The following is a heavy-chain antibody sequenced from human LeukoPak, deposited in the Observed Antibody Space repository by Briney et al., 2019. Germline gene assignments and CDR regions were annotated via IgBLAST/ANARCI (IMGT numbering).Heavy chain of an antibody. J-gene: IGHJ3*02. V-gene: IGHV3-74*01. CDR3: ASLPFDI. Sequence: RGSLRHSCAASGFTSSTYVMSSVRQAPGKGLVWVSRINSDGSSTSYADFVKGRFTISRDNAKNTLYLQMDSLRAEDTAVYYCASLPFDIWGQGTMVTVSS. CDR1: GFTSSTYV. CDR2: INSDGSST.